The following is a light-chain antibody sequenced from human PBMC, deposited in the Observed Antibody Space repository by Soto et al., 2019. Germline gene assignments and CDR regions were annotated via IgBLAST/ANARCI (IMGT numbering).Light chain of an antibody. CDR2: GAS. Sequence: EIVLTQSPGTLSLSPGERATLSCRASQSVSSTYLGWYQQKPGQAPRPLIYGASTSATGIPDRFSGSGSGTDFTLRISRLEPEDFAVYYCQQYSSSPTWTFGQGTKVEIK. CDR1: QSVSSTY. J-gene: IGKJ1*01. V-gene: IGKV3-20*01. CDR3: QQYSSSPTWT.